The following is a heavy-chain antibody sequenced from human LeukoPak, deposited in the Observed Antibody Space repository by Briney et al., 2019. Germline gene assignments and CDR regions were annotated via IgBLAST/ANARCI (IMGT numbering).Heavy chain of an antibody. CDR3: ARGPYSGSCFDY. CDR1: GGSISSYY. V-gene: IGHV4-59*01. J-gene: IGHJ4*02. D-gene: IGHD1-26*01. Sequence: SETLSLTCTVSGGSISSYYWSWIRQPPGKGLEWIGYIYYSGSGSTNYNPSLKSRVTISVDTSKNQFSLRLSSVTAADTAVYYCARGPYSGSCFDYWGQGTLVTVSS. CDR2: IYYSGSGST.